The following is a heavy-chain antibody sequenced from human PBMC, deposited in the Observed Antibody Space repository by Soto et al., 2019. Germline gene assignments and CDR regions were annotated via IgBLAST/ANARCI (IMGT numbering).Heavy chain of an antibody. J-gene: IGHJ5*02. V-gene: IGHV4-34*01. CDR3: ARVSYSDYGDYLPSWFDP. CDR1: GGSFSGYY. D-gene: IGHD4-17*01. CDR2: INHSGST. Sequence: TSETLSLTCAVYGGSFSGYYWSWIRQPPGKGLEWIGEINHSGSTNYNPSLKSRVTISVDTSKNQFSLKLSSVTAADTAVYYCARVSYSDYGDYLPSWFDPWGQGTLVTVSS.